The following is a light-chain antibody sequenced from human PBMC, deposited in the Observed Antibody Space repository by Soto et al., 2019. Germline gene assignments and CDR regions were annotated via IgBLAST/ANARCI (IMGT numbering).Light chain of an antibody. J-gene: IGKJ1*01. V-gene: IGKV2-30*02. Sequence: EVVLTQSPLSLPVTLGQQASISCRSSQSLVHSDGNTYVNWFQQSPGQSPRRLIYRVSNRDPGVPDRFSGSGSGTDFTLKISRVEAEDVGVYYCMQGTYRRTFGHGTKVDIK. CDR3: MQGTYRRT. CDR2: RVS. CDR1: QSLVHSDGNTY.